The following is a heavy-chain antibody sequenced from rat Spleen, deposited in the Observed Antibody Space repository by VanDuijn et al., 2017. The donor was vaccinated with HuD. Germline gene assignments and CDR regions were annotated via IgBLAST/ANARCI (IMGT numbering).Heavy chain of an antibody. D-gene: IGHD4-3*01. J-gene: IGHJ3*01. CDR3: ATHDFGVRPNWFAY. CDR2: IIYDGSRT. Sequence: EVQLVESGGGLVQPGRSLKLSCAASGFTFSDYNMAWVRQAPKKGLEWVATIIYDGSRTYYRNSVKGRFTVSRDNAKSTLYLQMDSLRSEDTATYYCATHDFGVRPNWFAYWGQGTLVTVSS. CDR1: GFTFSDYN. V-gene: IGHV5S10*01.